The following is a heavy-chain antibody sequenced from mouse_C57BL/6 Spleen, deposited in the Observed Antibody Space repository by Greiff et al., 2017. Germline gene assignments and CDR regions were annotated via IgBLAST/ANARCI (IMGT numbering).Heavy chain of an antibody. CDR1: GFTFNTYA. CDR3: VRAYYYGSRYWYFDV. V-gene: IGHV10-3*01. D-gene: IGHD1-1*01. CDR2: IRSKSSNYAT. J-gene: IGHJ1*03. Sequence: DVMLVESGGGLVQPKGSLKLSCAASGFTFNTYAMHWVRQAPGKGLEWVARIRSKSSNYATYYADSVKDRFTISRDDSQSMLYLQMNNLKTEDTAMYYCVRAYYYGSRYWYFDVWGTGTTVTVSS.